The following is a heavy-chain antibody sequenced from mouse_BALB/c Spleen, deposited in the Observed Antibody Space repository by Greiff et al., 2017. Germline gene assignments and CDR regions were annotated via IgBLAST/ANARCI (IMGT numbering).Heavy chain of an antibody. CDR3: ARDRSLFAY. CDR1: GFTFSSYA. CDR2: ISSGGST. V-gene: IGHV5-6-5*01. Sequence: EVMLVESGGGLVKPGGSLKLSCAASGFTFSSYAMSWVRQTPEKRLEWVASISSGGSTYYPDSVKGRFTISRDNARNILYLQMSSLRSEDTAMYYCARDRSLFAYWGQGTLVTVSA. D-gene: IGHD2-14*01. J-gene: IGHJ3*01.